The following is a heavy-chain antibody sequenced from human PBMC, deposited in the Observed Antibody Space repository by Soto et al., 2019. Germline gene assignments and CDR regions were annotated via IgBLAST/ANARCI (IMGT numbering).Heavy chain of an antibody. J-gene: IGHJ6*02. CDR1: GGTFRTYA. Sequence: QVQLLQSGAEVKKPGSSVRVSCEASGGTFRTYAISWVRQAPGQGLEWMGEIIPIVGTVNYAQKFQGRVTITADESTTTVYMDLRSLRSEDTAVYYCAKGAVAGTPTSYYYYGMDVWGQGTTVTVSS. CDR2: IIPIVGTV. CDR3: AKGAVAGTPTSYYYYGMDV. D-gene: IGHD6-19*01. V-gene: IGHV1-69*12.